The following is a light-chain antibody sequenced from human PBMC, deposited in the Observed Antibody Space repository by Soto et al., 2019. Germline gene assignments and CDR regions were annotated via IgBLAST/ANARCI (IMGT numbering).Light chain of an antibody. CDR3: QQYGSSP. J-gene: IGKJ1*01. Sequence: EIVMTESPATLSVSPGERATLSCRASQSVRGNLSWYQQKPGQAPRLLIYGASSRATGIPDRFSGSGSGTDFTLTISRLEPEDFAVYYCQQYGSSPFGQGTKVDIK. CDR2: GAS. CDR1: QSVRGN. V-gene: IGKV3-20*01.